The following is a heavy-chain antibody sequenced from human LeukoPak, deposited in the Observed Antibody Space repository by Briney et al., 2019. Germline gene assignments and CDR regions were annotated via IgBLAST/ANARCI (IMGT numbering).Heavy chain of an antibody. Sequence: SETLSLTCTVSGGSISSYYWSWIRQPPGKGLEWIGYIYYSGSTNYNPPLKSRVTISVDTSKNQFSLKLSSVTAADTAVYYCARDIYDSSGYGFDYWGQGTLVTVSS. CDR2: IYYSGST. D-gene: IGHD3-22*01. CDR3: ARDIYDSSGYGFDY. CDR1: GGSISSYY. J-gene: IGHJ4*02. V-gene: IGHV4-59*01.